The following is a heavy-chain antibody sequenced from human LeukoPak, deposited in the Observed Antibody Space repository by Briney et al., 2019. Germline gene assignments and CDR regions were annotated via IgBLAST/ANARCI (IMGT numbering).Heavy chain of an antibody. V-gene: IGHV1-69*05. D-gene: IGHD2-21*02. CDR1: GYTFTSYY. CDR3: ASTNCGGDCYPDY. CDR2: IIPIFGTA. J-gene: IGHJ4*02. Sequence: SVKVSCKASGYTFTSYYMHWVRQAPGQGLEWMGGIIPIFGTANYAQKFQGRVTITTDESTSTAYMELSSLRSEDTAVYYCASTNCGGDCYPDYWGQGTLVTVSS.